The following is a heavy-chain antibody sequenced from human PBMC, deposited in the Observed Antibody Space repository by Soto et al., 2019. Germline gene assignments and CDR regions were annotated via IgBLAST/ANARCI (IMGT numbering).Heavy chain of an antibody. CDR1: GYTFTSYG. D-gene: IGHD3-10*01. CDR3: ARGYYYGSGRPTPGGMDV. V-gene: IGHV1-18*01. CDR2: ISAYNGNT. J-gene: IGHJ6*02. Sequence: ASVKVSCKDSGYTFTSYGIRWVRQAPGQGLEWMGWISAYNGNTNYAQKLQGRVTMTTDTSTSTAYMELRSLRSDDTAVYYCARGYYYGSGRPTPGGMDVWGQGTTVTVSS.